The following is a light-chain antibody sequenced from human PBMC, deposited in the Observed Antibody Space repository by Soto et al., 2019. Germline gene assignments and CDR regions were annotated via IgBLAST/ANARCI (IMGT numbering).Light chain of an antibody. CDR2: AAS. J-gene: IGKJ1*01. Sequence: EIVLTQSPGTLSSSPGERATLSCRASQSVSSTYLAWYQQKPGQTPRLLISAASNRATGIPDRFSGSGSGTDFALTISRLEPEDFAVYYCQQYGSSSWTFGQGTRLEI. CDR1: QSVSSTY. CDR3: QQYGSSSWT. V-gene: IGKV3-20*01.